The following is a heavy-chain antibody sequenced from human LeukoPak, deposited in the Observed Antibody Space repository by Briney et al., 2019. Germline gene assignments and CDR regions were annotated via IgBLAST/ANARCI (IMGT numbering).Heavy chain of an antibody. CDR1: GGSISSHY. D-gene: IGHD6-19*01. CDR2: IYYSGST. V-gene: IGHV4-59*11. Sequence: SETLSLTCTVSGGSISSHYRSWIRQPPGKGLEWIGYIYYSGSTNYNPSLKSRVTISVDTSKNQFSLKLSSVTAADTAVYYCARGPVADFDYWGQGTLVTVSS. J-gene: IGHJ4*02. CDR3: ARGPVADFDY.